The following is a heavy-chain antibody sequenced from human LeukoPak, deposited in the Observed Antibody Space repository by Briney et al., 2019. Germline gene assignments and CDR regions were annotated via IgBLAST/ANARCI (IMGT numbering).Heavy chain of an antibody. D-gene: IGHD5-18*01. J-gene: IGHJ6*02. CDR2: INSDGSIT. Sequence: GGSLRLSCAASGFSFSNYWFHWVRQAPGKGLVWVSHINSDGSITSYADSVKGRFTISRDNAKNTLYLQMNSLRAEDTAVYYCARDAVDTANAVWGQGTTVTVSS. CDR3: ARDAVDTANAV. CDR1: GFSFSNYW. V-gene: IGHV3-74*01.